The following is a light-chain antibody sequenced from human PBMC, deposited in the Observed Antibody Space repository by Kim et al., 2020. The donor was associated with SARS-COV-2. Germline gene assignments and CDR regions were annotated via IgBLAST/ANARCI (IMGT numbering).Light chain of an antibody. CDR2: EDD. Sequence: NFMLTQPHSVSESPWKTVTISCTRSSGSIDDNYVQWYQQRPGGVPTAVIYEDDQRPSGVSDRFSGSIDNSSNSASLTISGLRTEDEADYYCQSYNRDNVLFGGGTKLTVL. CDR3: QSYNRDNVL. V-gene: IGLV6-57*04. CDR1: SGSIDDNY. J-gene: IGLJ2*01.